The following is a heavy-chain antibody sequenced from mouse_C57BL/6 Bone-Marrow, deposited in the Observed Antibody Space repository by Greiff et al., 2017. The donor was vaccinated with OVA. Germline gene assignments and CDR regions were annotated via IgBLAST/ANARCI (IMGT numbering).Heavy chain of an antibody. Sequence: VQLQQSGAELARPGASVKLSCKASGYTFTSYGISWVKQSTGQGLEWIGEIYPRSGNTYYNEKFKGKATLTADKSSSTAYMELRSLTSEDSAVYFCARDNYGSSYQAWFAYWGQGTLVTVSA. CDR1: GYTFTSYG. D-gene: IGHD1-1*01. V-gene: IGHV1-81*01. CDR2: IYPRSGNT. J-gene: IGHJ3*01. CDR3: ARDNYGSSYQAWFAY.